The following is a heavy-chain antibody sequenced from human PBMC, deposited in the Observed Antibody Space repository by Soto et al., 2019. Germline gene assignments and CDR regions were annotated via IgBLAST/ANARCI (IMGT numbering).Heavy chain of an antibody. V-gene: IGHV4-31*03. CDR1: GGSISSGSYY. CDR2: IYYSEST. D-gene: IGHD3-9*01. Sequence: LSLTCTVSGGSISSGSYYWSWIRQHPGKGLEWIGYIYYSESTYYNPSLKSRVTISVDTSKNQFSLKASDTAMYYCARLILTGYYNVNYYGMDVWGQGTTVTVSS. CDR3: ARLILTGYYNVNYYGMDV. J-gene: IGHJ6*02.